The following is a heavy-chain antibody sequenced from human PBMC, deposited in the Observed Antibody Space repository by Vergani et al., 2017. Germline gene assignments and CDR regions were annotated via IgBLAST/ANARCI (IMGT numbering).Heavy chain of an antibody. V-gene: IGHV3-66*01. CDR3: ARDPGNRITGTQYYFDY. CDR2: IYSGGST. J-gene: IGHJ4*02. Sequence: VQLVESGGGVVQPGRSLRLSCAASGFTVSSNYMSWVRQAPGKGLEWVSVIYSGGSTYYADSVKGRFTISRDNSKNTLYLQMNSLRAEDTAVYYCARDPGNRITGTQYYFDYWGQGTLVTVSS. D-gene: IGHD1-7*01. CDR1: GFTVSSNY.